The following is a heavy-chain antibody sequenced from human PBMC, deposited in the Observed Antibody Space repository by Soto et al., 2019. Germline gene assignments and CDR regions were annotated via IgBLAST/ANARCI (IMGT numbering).Heavy chain of an antibody. Sequence: QVQLVESGGGVVQPGRSLRLSCAASGFTFSSYGMHWVRQAPGKGLEWVAVIWSNGGNKYYADSVKGRFTISRDNSKNTLYLEMNSLRAEDTAVFYCARDRAYGSGNHFDYWGQGVLVTVSS. CDR1: GFTFSSYG. CDR3: ARDRAYGSGNHFDY. CDR2: IWSNGGNK. V-gene: IGHV3-33*01. J-gene: IGHJ4*02. D-gene: IGHD3-10*01.